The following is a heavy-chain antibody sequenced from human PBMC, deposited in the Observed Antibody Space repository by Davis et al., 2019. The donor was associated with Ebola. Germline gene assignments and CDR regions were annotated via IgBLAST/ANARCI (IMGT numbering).Heavy chain of an antibody. CDR3: AKDQDIVVVPAAAPNPFDY. D-gene: IGHD2-2*01. Sequence: PGGSLRLSCAASGFTFSSYAMHWVRQAPGKGLEWVAVISFDGSKKYYGDSVKGRFTISRDNSKNTLYLQMNSLRSEDTAIYYCAKDQDIVVVPAAAPNPFDYWGQGTLVNVSS. CDR2: ISFDGSKK. CDR1: GFTFSSYA. V-gene: IGHV3-30-3*01. J-gene: IGHJ4*02.